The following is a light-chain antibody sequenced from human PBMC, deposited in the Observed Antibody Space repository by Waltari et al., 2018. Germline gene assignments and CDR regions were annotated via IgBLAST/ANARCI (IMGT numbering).Light chain of an antibody. CDR3: LLSYNGPWV. CDR1: PGAIHCVPR. J-gene: IGLJ3*02. V-gene: IGLV7-46*01. CDR2: DTN. Sequence: QAVVTPDPSLTVRTRGTVPLTCRSTPGAIHCVPRPYWCQNKPGQGPRTLIYDTNNKDSWTPARFSGSLLGGKAALTLAGAQPEDEGEYYCLLSYNGPWVFGGGTRLTVL.